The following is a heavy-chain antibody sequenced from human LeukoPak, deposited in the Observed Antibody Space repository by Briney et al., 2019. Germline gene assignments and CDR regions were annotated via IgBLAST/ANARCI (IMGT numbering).Heavy chain of an antibody. J-gene: IGHJ4*02. V-gene: IGHV1-24*01. CDR1: GYTLTELS. CDR3: ATGVGSDILDY. D-gene: IGHD3-9*01. CDR2: FDPEDGET. Sequence: GASVKVSCKVSGYTLTELSMHWVRQAPGKGLEWTGGFDPEDGETIYAQKFQGRVTMTEVTSTDTAYMELSSLRSEDTAVYYCATGVGSDILDYWGQGTLVTVSS.